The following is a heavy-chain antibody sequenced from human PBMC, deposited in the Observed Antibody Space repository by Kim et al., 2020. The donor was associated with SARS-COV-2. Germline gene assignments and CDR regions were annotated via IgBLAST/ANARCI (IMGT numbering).Heavy chain of an antibody. V-gene: IGHV3-30*07. J-gene: IGHJ4*02. CDR3: AREGRQQLVTGPFDY. D-gene: IGHD6-13*01. Sequence: DSVKGRFTISRDNSKNTLYLQMNSLRAEDTAVYYCAREGRQQLVTGPFDYWGQGTLVTVSS.